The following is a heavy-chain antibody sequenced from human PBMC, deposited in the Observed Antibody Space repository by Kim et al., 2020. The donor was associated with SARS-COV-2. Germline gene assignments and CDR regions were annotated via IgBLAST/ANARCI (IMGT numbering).Heavy chain of an antibody. V-gene: IGHV3-30-3*01. CDR2: ISYDGSNK. CDR1: GFTFSSYA. CDR3: ARDGGGWYQLLVSDAFDI. J-gene: IGHJ3*02. Sequence: GGSLRLSCAASGFTFSSYAMHWVRQAPGKGLEWVAVISYDGSNKYYADSVKGRFTISRDNSKNTLYLQMNSLRAEDTAVYYCARDGGGWYQLLVSDAFDIWGQGTMVTVSS. D-gene: IGHD2-2*01.